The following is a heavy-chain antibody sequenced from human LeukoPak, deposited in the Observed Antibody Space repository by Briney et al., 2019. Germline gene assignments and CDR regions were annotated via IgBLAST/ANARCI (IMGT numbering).Heavy chain of an antibody. CDR2: IYYSGST. V-gene: IGHV4-31*03. J-gene: IGHJ3*02. D-gene: IGHD3-3*02. CDR1: GGSISSGGYY. CDR3: AADLQAFAFDI. Sequence: PSETLSLTCTVSGGSISSGGYYWSWIRQHPGKGLEWIGYIYYSGSTFHNPSLKSRVTISVDTSKNQFSLKLNSVTAADTAVYYCAADLQAFAFDIWGQGTMVTASS.